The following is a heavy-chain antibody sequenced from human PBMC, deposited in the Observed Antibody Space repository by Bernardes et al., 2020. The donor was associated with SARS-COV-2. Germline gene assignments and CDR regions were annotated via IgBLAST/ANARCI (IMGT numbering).Heavy chain of an antibody. Sequence: GGSLSLSCAASGFTFSSYAMRWVRQAPGKGLEWVSAISGSGGSTYYADSVKGRFTISRDNSKNTLYLQMNSLRAEDTAVYYCAKDLTGTGALGYYYGMDVWGQGTTVTVSS. CDR1: GFTFSSYA. D-gene: IGHD1-20*01. CDR2: ISGSGGST. CDR3: AKDLTGTGALGYYYGMDV. J-gene: IGHJ6*02. V-gene: IGHV3-23*01.